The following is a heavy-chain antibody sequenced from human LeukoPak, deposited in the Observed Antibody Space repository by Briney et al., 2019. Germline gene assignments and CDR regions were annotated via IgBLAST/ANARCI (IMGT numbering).Heavy chain of an antibody. CDR2: ISGSGGST. CDR1: GFTFSSYA. D-gene: IGHD5-24*01. V-gene: IGHV3-23*01. Sequence: GGSLRLSCAASGFTFSSYATSWVRQAPGKGLEWVSAISGSGGSTYYADSVKGRFTISRDNSKNTLYLQMNSLRAEDTAVYYCAKIRDGYNSVFDYWGQGTLVTVSS. J-gene: IGHJ4*02. CDR3: AKIRDGYNSVFDY.